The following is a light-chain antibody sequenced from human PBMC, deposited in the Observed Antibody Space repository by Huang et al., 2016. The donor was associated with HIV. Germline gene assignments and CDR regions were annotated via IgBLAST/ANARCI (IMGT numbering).Light chain of an antibody. CDR1: QRFNTF. CDR3: QQRSDWPLT. CDR2: ESS. J-gene: IGKJ4*01. Sequence: EILLTQSPAPLSLSPGEKATLSCRASQRFNTFLAEYQQKPGEAPRLRIYESSHRATGIPARFSGSGSVADFTLTISSLEPEDSAVYYCQQRSDWPLTLGGGTKVEIQ. V-gene: IGKV3-11*01.